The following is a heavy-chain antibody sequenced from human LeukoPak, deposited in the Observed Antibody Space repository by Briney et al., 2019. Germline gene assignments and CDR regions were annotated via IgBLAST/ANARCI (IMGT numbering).Heavy chain of an antibody. Sequence: SVKVSCKASGGTFTSYAISWVRQAPGQGLEWMGRIIPIFDTTNYAQKFQGRVTITADKSTTTAYMELSSLRSEDTAVYYCARGPYYYDFWGQGTLLTVSS. V-gene: IGHV1-69*06. D-gene: IGHD3-16*01. CDR1: GGTFTSYA. J-gene: IGHJ4*02. CDR3: ARGPYYYDF. CDR2: IIPIFDTT.